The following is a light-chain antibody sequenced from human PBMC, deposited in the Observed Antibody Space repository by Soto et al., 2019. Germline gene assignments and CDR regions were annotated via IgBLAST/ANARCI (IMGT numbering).Light chain of an antibody. V-gene: IGKV1-39*01. CDR2: AAS. CDR3: QQRLGIPYT. CDR1: QTISTY. Sequence: DIQMTQSPSSLSASVGDRVTITCRASQTISTYLNWYQQKPGKAPKLLIYAASSLQSGVPSRFSGSGSGTDFTLTISSLQPEDFATYSCQQRLGIPYTFGRGTKLEIK. J-gene: IGKJ2*01.